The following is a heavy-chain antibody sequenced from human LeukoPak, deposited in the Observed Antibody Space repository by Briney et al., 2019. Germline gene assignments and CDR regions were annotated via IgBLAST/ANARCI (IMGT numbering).Heavy chain of an antibody. Sequence: GGSLRLSCTASGFTFGDYAMSWVRQAPGKGLEWVSSISSSSSYIYYADSVKGRFTISRDNAKNSLYLQMNSLRAEDTAVYYCARNKKGDRYTYGHDYWGQGTLVTVSS. CDR3: ARNKKGDRYTYGHDY. V-gene: IGHV3-21*01. J-gene: IGHJ4*02. D-gene: IGHD5-18*01. CDR1: GFTFGDYA. CDR2: ISSSSSYI.